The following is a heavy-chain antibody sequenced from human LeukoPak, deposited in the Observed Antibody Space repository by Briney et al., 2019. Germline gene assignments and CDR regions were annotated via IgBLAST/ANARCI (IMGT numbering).Heavy chain of an antibody. Sequence: GGSLRLSCAASGFTQSIYWMSWVRQAPGKGLEWVANIKQDGSEKYYVDSVEGRFTISRDNAKNSLYLQMNSLRAEDTAVYYCARIASAVADLWGQGTLVTVSS. CDR3: ARIASAVADL. CDR1: GFTQSIYW. D-gene: IGHD2-15*01. CDR2: IKQDGSEK. V-gene: IGHV3-7*01. J-gene: IGHJ4*02.